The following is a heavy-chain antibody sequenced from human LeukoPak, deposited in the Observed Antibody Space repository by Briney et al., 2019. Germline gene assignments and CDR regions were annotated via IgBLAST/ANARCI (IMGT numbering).Heavy chain of an antibody. Sequence: GASVKVSCKASGGTFSNYAISWVRQAPGQGLEWMGGIIPIFGTAKYAQKFRGRVTITADESTSTAHMELRSLRSEDTAIYYCATKAEDIVEVVPATWAVLEYWGQGTVVTVSS. CDR2: IIPIFGTA. CDR1: GGTFSNYA. D-gene: IGHD2-15*01. V-gene: IGHV1-69*13. J-gene: IGHJ4*02. CDR3: ATKAEDIVEVVPATWAVLEY.